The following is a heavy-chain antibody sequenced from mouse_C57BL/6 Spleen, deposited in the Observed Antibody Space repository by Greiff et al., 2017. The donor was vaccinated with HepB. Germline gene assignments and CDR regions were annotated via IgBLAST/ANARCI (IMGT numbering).Heavy chain of an antibody. D-gene: IGHD1-1*01. CDR3: ARWDTVEGDFDY. CDR1: GYTFTDYY. J-gene: IGHJ2*01. CDR2: INPNNGGT. V-gene: IGHV1-26*01. Sequence: VQLQQSGPELVKPGASVKISCKASGYTFTDYYMNWVKQSHGKSLEWIGDINPNNGGTSYNQKFKGKATLTVDKSSSTAYMELRSLTSEDSAVYYCARWDTVEGDFDYWGQGTTLTVSS.